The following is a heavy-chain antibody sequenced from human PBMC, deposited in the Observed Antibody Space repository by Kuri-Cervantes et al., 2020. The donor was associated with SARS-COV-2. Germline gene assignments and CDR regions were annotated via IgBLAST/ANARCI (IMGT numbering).Heavy chain of an antibody. V-gene: IGHV3-48*04. Sequence: GGSLKISCAASGFTFSAYNMNWVRQAPGKGLEWVSFISSGSTTKYYADSVMGRFTISRDNAKNSLSLQMNSLRVEDMAVYYCAREYTSSSPFESWGQGTLVTVSS. J-gene: IGHJ4*02. D-gene: IGHD6-6*01. CDR1: GFTFSAYN. CDR3: AREYTSSSPFES. CDR2: ISSGSTTK.